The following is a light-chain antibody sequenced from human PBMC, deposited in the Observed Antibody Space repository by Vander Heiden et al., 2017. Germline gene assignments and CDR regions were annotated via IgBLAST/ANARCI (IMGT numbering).Light chain of an antibody. CDR2: GNS. V-gene: IGLV1-40*01. J-gene: IGLJ1*01. CDR3: QYYDSSLSGPNYV. Sequence: QSVLTQPPSVSGAPGQRVTISCTGSSSNLGAGYDVNWYQQLPGTAPKPLIYGNSNRPSGVPDRFSGSKSGTSASLAITGLPAEDEGDYYCQYYDSSLSGPNYVFGTGTKVTVL. CDR1: SSNLGAGYD.